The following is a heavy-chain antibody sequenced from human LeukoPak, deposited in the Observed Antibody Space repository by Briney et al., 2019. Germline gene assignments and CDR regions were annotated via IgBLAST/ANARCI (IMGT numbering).Heavy chain of an antibody. V-gene: IGHV1-46*01. CDR1: GYTFTSYY. J-gene: IGHJ4*02. D-gene: IGHD3-10*01. CDR3: ARARLATYYYGSGSSFDLLIDY. Sequence: ASVKVSCKASGYTFTSYYMHWVRQAPGQGLEWMGIINPSGGSTSYAQKFQGRVTMTRDTSTSTVNMELSSLRSEDTAVYYCARARLATYYYGSGSSFDLLIDYWGQGTLVTVSS. CDR2: INPSGGST.